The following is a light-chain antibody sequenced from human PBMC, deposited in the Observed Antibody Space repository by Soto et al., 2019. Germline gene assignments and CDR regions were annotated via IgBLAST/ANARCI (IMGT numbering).Light chain of an antibody. CDR3: AAWDDSLNGRV. J-gene: IGLJ3*02. Sequence: QPVLTQPPSASGTPGQRVTISCSGSSSNIGSNTVNWYQQLPGTAPKLLIYSNNQRPSGVPDRFSGSKSGTSASLAISGLQSEDEADYYCAAWDDSLNGRVFGGGTKLTVL. V-gene: IGLV1-44*01. CDR1: SSNIGSNT. CDR2: SNN.